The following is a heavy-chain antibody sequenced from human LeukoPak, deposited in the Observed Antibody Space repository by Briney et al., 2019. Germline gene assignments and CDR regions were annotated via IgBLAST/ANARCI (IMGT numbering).Heavy chain of an antibody. Sequence: ASVKVSCKASGYTFTGYYMHWVRQAPGQGLEWMGWINPNSGGTNYAQKFQGRVTMTRDTSISTAYMELSRLRSDDTAVYYCARGGSFGYCSSTSCFTYHDAFDIWGQGTMVTVYS. CDR2: INPNSGGT. J-gene: IGHJ3*02. CDR1: GYTFTGYY. CDR3: ARGGSFGYCSSTSCFTYHDAFDI. V-gene: IGHV1-2*02. D-gene: IGHD2-2*02.